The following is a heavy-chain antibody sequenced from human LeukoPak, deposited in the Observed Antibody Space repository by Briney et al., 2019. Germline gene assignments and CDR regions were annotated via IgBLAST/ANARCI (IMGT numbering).Heavy chain of an antibody. D-gene: IGHD3-10*01. CDR1: GFTFSSYG. J-gene: IGHJ3*02. CDR2: IWYDGSNK. Sequence: GGSLRLSCAASGFTFSSYGMHWVRQAPGKGLEWVAVIWYDGSNKYYGDSVKGRFTISRDNSRNTLYLQMTSPRAEDTAVYYCARVLWFGEVLKGDAFDIWGQGTMVTVSS. V-gene: IGHV3-33*01. CDR3: ARVLWFGEVLKGDAFDI.